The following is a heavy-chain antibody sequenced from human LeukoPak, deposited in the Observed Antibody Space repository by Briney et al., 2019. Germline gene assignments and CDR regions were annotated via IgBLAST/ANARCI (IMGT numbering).Heavy chain of an antibody. CDR2: ISGSGGST. Sequence: GGSLRLSCAASGFTFSNYAMSWVRQAPGKGLEWVSAISGSGGSTYYADSVKGRFTISRDNSKNTLYLQMNSLRAEDTAVYYCAKPLPYCSGGSCYPKYYYYYYGMDVWGQGTTVTVSS. CDR1: GFTFSNYA. D-gene: IGHD2-15*01. V-gene: IGHV3-23*01. J-gene: IGHJ6*02. CDR3: AKPLPYCSGGSCYPKYYYYYYGMDV.